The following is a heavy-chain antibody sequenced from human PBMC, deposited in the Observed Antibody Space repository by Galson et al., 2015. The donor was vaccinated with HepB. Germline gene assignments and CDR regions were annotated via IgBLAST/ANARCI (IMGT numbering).Heavy chain of an antibody. Sequence: SCKASRYTFTAYYIHWVRQAPGHGLEWMGRINAYSGGTNYAQKFQGRVTMTRDTSITTAYMELSRLRSDDTAVYYCARGGAVGGPKFNWFDPWGQGTLVTVSS. CDR3: ARGGAVGGPKFNWFDP. D-gene: IGHD2-15*01. J-gene: IGHJ5*02. V-gene: IGHV1-2*06. CDR2: INAYSGGT. CDR1: RYTFTAYY.